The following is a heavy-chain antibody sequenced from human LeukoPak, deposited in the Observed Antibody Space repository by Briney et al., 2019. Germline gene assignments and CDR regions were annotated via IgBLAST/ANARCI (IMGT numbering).Heavy chain of an antibody. D-gene: IGHD3-10*01. CDR1: GYTFTSYG. V-gene: IGHV1-18*01. CDR2: ISAYNGNT. J-gene: IGHJ6*03. CDR3: AREKSDFYYGSGSYLSARYYYYYYMDV. Sequence: ASVKVSCKASGYTFTSYGISWVRQAPGQGLEWMGWISAYNGNTNYAQKLQGRVTMTTDTSTSTAYMELRSLRSDDTAVYYCAREKSDFYYGSGSYLSARYYYYYYMDVWGKGTTVTISS.